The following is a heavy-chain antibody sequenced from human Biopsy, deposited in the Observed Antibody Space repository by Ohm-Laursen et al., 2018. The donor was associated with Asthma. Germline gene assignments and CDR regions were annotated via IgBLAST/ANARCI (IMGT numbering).Heavy chain of an antibody. V-gene: IGHV3-30*03. CDR1: GSTFRNYG. Sequence: SSLRLSCAAPGSTFRNYGMHWVRQGPGKGLEWVALVSSDGHNKYYEDSVKGRFTISRDNSRNRLYLQINSLTVEDSAVYFCARQSGQEYGDSIPFDTWGQGTKVAVSS. J-gene: IGHJ3*02. D-gene: IGHD3-22*01. CDR2: VSSDGHNK. CDR3: ARQSGQEYGDSIPFDT.